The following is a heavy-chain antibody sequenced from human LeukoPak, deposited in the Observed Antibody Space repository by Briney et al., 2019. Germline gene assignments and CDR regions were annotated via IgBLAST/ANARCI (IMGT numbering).Heavy chain of an antibody. CDR2: ISSSSSYI. J-gene: IGHJ4*02. D-gene: IGHD2-8*01. Sequence: GGSLRLSCAASGFTFSSYSMNWVRQAPGKGLEWVSSISSSSSYIYYADSVKGRFTISRDNAKNSLYLQMNSLRAEDTAVYYCATNADYVAVDYWGQGTLVTVSS. CDR3: ATNADYVAVDY. V-gene: IGHV3-21*01. CDR1: GFTFSSYS.